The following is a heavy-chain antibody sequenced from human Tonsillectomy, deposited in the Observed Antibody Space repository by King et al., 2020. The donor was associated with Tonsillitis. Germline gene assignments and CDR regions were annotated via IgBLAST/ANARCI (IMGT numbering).Heavy chain of an antibody. CDR1: GYSFTSYW. D-gene: IGHD1-26*01. CDR2: IYPGDSDT. CDR3: ARLGPYLGATRPFDY. V-gene: IGHV5-51*01. Sequence: VQLVESGAEVKKPGESLKISCKGSGYSFTSYWIGWVRQMPGKGLEWMGIIYPGDSDTRYSPSFQGQVTTSADKSLSPAYLQWRSLKASDTAMYYCARLGPYLGATRPFDYWGQGTLVTVSS. J-gene: IGHJ4*02.